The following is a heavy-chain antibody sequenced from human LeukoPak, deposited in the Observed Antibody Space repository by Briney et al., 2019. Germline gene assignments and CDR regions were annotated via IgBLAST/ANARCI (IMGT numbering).Heavy chain of an antibody. CDR1: GFTFSSYE. CDR3: ARDSRHSAYWAWLDS. J-gene: IGHJ5*01. V-gene: IGHV3-48*03. D-gene: IGHD5-12*01. Sequence: GGSLRLSCADSGFTFSSYEVNLGNQAPGKGLEWLSYISSGSTTMDYADSVKGRFTISRDNAKNSLFLQMNSLRAEDTGIYFCARDSRHSAYWAWLDSWGQGALVTVSS. CDR2: ISSGSTTM.